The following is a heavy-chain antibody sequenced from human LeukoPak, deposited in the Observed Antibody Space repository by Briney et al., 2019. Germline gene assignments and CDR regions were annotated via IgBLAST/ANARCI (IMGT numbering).Heavy chain of an antibody. D-gene: IGHD2-21*02. CDR3: ARVGGGDLHDAFDI. CDR2: ISAYNGNT. J-gene: IGHJ3*02. V-gene: IGHV1-18*01. Sequence: ASVKVSCKASGDNFTSYGISWVRQAPGQGLEWMGWISAYNGNTNYAQKLQGRVTMTTDTSTSTAYMELRSLRSDDTAVYYCARVGGGDLHDAFDIWGQGTMVTVSS. CDR1: GDNFTSYG.